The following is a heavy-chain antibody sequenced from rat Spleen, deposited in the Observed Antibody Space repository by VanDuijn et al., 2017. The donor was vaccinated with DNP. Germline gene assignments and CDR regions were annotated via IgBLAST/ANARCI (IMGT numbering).Heavy chain of an antibody. Sequence: QVQLKESGPGLVQPSQTLSLTCTVSGFSLTSYTVHWVRQPPGKGLEWMGRIRANGVTDYNSALKSRLTITKDTSKSQVFLKMNSLQTEDTATYYCARLHYGLDYWGQGVMVTVSS. D-gene: IGHD1-11*01. CDR3: ARLHYGLDY. V-gene: IGHV2-30*01. CDR2: IRANGVT. CDR1: GFSLTSYT. J-gene: IGHJ2*01.